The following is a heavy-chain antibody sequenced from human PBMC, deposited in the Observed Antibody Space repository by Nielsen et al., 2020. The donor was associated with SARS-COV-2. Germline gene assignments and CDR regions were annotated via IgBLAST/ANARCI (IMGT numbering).Heavy chain of an antibody. V-gene: IGHV1-69*04. CDR3: ARVDYYGSGSYYDEFYYFDY. J-gene: IGHJ4*02. CDR2: IIPILGIA. D-gene: IGHD3-10*01. Sequence: WVRQAPGQGLEWMGRIIPILGIANYAQKFQGRATITADKSTSTAYMELSSLRSEDTAVYYCARVDYYGSGSYYDEFYYFDYWGQGTLVTVSS.